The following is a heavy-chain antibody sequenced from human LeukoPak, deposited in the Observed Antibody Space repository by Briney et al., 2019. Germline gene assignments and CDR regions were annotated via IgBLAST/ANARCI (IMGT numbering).Heavy chain of an antibody. Sequence: ASVKVSCKASGYTLTSYGLSWVRQAPGQGLEWMGSISANNGNTNYAQKLQGRVTMTTDTSTSTAYMELRSLRSDDTAVYYCARVEVEYYDSSGYYLFDYWGQGTLVTVSS. D-gene: IGHD3-22*01. J-gene: IGHJ4*02. CDR3: ARVEVEYYDSSGYYLFDY. CDR2: ISANNGNT. V-gene: IGHV1-18*01. CDR1: GYTLTSYG.